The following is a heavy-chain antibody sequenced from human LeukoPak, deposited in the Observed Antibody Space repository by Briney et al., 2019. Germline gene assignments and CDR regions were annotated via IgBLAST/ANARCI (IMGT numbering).Heavy chain of an antibody. J-gene: IGHJ4*02. CDR2: ISYDGSNK. D-gene: IGHD3-10*01. CDR1: GFTFSSYA. CDR3: ARERLTYGSGSYGSFDY. Sequence: PGGSLRLSCAASGFTFSSYAMHWVRQAPGKGLEWVAVISYDGSNKYYADSVKGRFTISRDNSKNTLYLQMNSLRAEDTAVYYCARERLTYGSGSYGSFDYWGQGTLVTVSS. V-gene: IGHV3-30-3*01.